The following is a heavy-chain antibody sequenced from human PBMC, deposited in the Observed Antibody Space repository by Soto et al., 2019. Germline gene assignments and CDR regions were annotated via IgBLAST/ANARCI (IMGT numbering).Heavy chain of an antibody. V-gene: IGHV4-30-4*01. J-gene: IGHJ6*02. Sequence: HVQLQESGPGLVKPSQTLSLTCTVSGGSISSGDYYWSWIRQPPGKGLEWIGFISDSGSTYYNPSFKSRVTISVDTSKNQVSLKMRSVTAADTAVYYCATLFRYGPWGYFSYGMNVWGQGTTVTVSS. CDR2: ISDSGST. CDR3: ATLFRYGPWGYFSYGMNV. CDR1: GGSISSGDYY. D-gene: IGHD5-18*01.